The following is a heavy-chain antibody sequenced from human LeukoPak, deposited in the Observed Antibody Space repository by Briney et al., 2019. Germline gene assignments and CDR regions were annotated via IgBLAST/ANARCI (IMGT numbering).Heavy chain of an antibody. Sequence: GGSLRLSCAASGFTFSSYWMGWVRQAPGKGLEWVANIKQDGSKKNYVDSVKGRFTISRDNAKNSLYLQMNSLRAEDTAVYYCATPLDYYDSSGYHQGGDWGQGTLVTVSS. CDR3: ATPLDYYDSSGYHQGGD. D-gene: IGHD3-22*01. J-gene: IGHJ4*02. CDR1: GFTFSSYW. CDR2: IKQDGSKK. V-gene: IGHV3-7*03.